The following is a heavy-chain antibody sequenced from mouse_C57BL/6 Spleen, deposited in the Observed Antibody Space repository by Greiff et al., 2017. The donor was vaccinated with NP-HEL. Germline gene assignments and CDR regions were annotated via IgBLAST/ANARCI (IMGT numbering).Heavy chain of an antibody. CDR1: GYTFTSYG. CDR3: AGYYGSSPAWFAY. V-gene: IGHV1-81*01. D-gene: IGHD1-1*01. J-gene: IGHJ3*01. Sequence: VQLQQSGAELARPGASVKLSCKASGYTFTSYGISWVKQRTGQGLEWIGEIYPRSGNTYYNEKFKGKATLTADKSSSTAYMELRSLTSEDSAVYFCAGYYGSSPAWFAYWGQGTLVTVSA. CDR2: IYPRSGNT.